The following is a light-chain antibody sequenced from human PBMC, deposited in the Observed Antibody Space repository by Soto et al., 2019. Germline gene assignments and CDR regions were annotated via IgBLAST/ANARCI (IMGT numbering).Light chain of an antibody. J-gene: IGKJ5*01. CDR1: QSVSND. Sequence: EIVLTQSPATLSLSPGERATLSCRASQSVSNDLAWYQQKPGQAPRLLIYGASNRATDIPARFSGSGSGTDFTLTISSLEPEDFAVYYCQQYNNWPPTFGQGTRLEIK. CDR2: GAS. CDR3: QQYNNWPPT. V-gene: IGKV3-11*01.